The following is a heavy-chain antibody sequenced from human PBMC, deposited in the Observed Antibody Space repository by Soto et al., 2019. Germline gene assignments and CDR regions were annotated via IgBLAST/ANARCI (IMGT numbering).Heavy chain of an antibody. V-gene: IGHV4-4*07. J-gene: IGHJ5*02. Sequence: PSETLSLTCTVSGGSMSSYYWTWIRQPAGKGLEWIGRVYSSGGTHYNPSLKSRVTISLDTSKNQFSLRLLSVTDEDTAVYYCARGQRFSDWFDPWGQGTLVTVSS. CDR1: GGSMSSYY. CDR2: VYSSGGT. D-gene: IGHD3-3*01. CDR3: ARGQRFSDWFDP.